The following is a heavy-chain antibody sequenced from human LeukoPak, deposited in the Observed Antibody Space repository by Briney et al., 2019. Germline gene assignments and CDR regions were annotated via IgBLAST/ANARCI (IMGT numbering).Heavy chain of an antibody. D-gene: IGHD3-10*01. CDR2: IWYDGSNK. Sequence: GGSLRLSCAASGFTFSSYGMHWVRQAPGKGLEWVAVIWYDGSNKYYADSVKGRFTISRDNSKNTLYLQMNSLRAEDTAVYYCAKQYYYGSGSYSALDIWGQGTMVTVSS. V-gene: IGHV3-33*06. CDR1: GFTFSSYG. CDR3: AKQYYYGSGSYSALDI. J-gene: IGHJ3*02.